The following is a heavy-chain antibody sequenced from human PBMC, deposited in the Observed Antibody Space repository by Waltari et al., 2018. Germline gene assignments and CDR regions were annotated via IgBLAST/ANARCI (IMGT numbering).Heavy chain of an antibody. V-gene: IGHV1-8*03. CDR2: MNPNSGNT. D-gene: IGHD1-26*01. Sequence: QGQLLQSGAEGRKPRSSVQVSGKDSGYPSTSYDVNGVRQAPGQGLEWMGWMNPNSGNTGYAQKFQGRVTITRNTSISTDYMELSSLRSEDTAVYYCARWDIVGATNYWGQGTLVTVSS. J-gene: IGHJ4*02. CDR3: ARWDIVGATNY. CDR1: GYPSTSYD.